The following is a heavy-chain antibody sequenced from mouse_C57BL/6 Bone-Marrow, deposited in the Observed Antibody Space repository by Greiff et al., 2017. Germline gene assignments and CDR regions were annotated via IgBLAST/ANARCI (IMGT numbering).Heavy chain of an antibody. CDR3: ARHTMITAWFAY. J-gene: IGHJ3*01. D-gene: IGHD2-4*01. CDR1: GFTFSSYG. CDR2: ISSGGSYT. Sequence: EVQGVESGGDLVKPGGSLKLSCAASGFTFSSYGMSWVRQTPDKRLEWVATISSGGSYTYYPDSVQGRFTISRDNAKNTLYLQMSSLKSEDTAMYYCARHTMITAWFAYWGQGTLVTVSA. V-gene: IGHV5-6*01.